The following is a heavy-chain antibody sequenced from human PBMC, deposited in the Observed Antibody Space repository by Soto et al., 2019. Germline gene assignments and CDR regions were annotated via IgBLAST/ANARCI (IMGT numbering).Heavy chain of an antibody. CDR2: IKEDGSEK. J-gene: IGHJ6*02. Sequence: GGSLRLSCAASGFTFRSYWMSWVGQAPGKGLEWVANIKEDGSEKYYVDSVKGRFTISRDNAKNSLYLQMNSLRAEDTAVYFCARGPDPYDYVWGNHYGMDVWGQGTTVTVSS. CDR1: GFTFRSYW. V-gene: IGHV3-7*05. D-gene: IGHD3-16*01. CDR3: ARGPDPYDYVWGNHYGMDV.